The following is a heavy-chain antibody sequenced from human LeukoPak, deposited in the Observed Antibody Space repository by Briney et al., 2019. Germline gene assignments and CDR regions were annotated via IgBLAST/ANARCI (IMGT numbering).Heavy chain of an antibody. CDR2: IYYSGST. CDR3: ARGPLGSSWHYYYYYGMDV. J-gene: IGHJ6*02. Sequence: PSETLSLTCTVSGGSISSSSYYWGWIRQPPGKGLEWIGSIYYSGSTYYNPSLKSRVTVSVDTSKNQFSLKLSSVTVADTAVYYCARGPLGSSWHYYYYYGMDVWGQGTTVTVSS. D-gene: IGHD6-13*01. V-gene: IGHV4-39*07. CDR1: GGSISSSSYY.